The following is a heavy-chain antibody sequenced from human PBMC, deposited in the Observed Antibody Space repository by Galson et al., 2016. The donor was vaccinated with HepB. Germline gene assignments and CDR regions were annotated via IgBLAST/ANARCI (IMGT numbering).Heavy chain of an antibody. J-gene: IGHJ4*02. CDR2: ISGSGATT. V-gene: IGHV3-23*01. CDR3: ARDGDVPSDYYDSSGRGYFDY. D-gene: IGHD3-22*01. CDR1: GFNFNNYA. Sequence: SLRLSCAASGFNFNNYAMSWVRQAPRKGLEWVSTISGSGATTCYEDSLKGRFTISRDNGKRTLYLQMNSLRAEDTAVYYCARDGDVPSDYYDSSGRGYFDYWGQGTLVTVSS.